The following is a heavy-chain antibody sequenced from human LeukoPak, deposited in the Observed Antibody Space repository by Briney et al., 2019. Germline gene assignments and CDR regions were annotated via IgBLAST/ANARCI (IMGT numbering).Heavy chain of an antibody. V-gene: IGHV1-2*02. CDR3: ARVRAEWAYFDY. Sequence: GASVKVSCKASGYILTNYYMHWVRQAPGQGIEWMGWINPNSGGTNYAQKFQGRVTMTRDTSISTAYMELSRLRSDDTAVYYCARVRAEWAYFDYWGQGTLVTVSS. CDR1: GYILTNYY. CDR2: INPNSGGT. D-gene: IGHD1-14*01. J-gene: IGHJ4*02.